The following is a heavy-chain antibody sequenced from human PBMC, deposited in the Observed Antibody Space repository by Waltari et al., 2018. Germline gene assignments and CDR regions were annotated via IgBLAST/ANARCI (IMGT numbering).Heavy chain of an antibody. CDR1: GYTFTGYY. V-gene: IGHV1-2*06. CDR3: ARMTTVTPEDY. Sequence: QVQLVQSGAEVKKPGASVKVSCKASGYTFTGYYMHWVRQAPGQGLEWMGRINPNSGGTNYAQKVQGRVTMTRDTSISTAYMELSRLGSDDTAGYYCARMTTVTPEDYWGQGTLVTVSS. J-gene: IGHJ4*02. CDR2: INPNSGGT. D-gene: IGHD4-17*01.